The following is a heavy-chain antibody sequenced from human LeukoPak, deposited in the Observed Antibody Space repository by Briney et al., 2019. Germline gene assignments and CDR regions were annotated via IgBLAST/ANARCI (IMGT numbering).Heavy chain of an antibody. J-gene: IGHJ4*02. CDR3: AREWQGGIAAAGTRIEGDY. CDR2: IKQDGSEK. V-gene: IGHV3-7*01. CDR1: GFSVSGYW. Sequence: GGTLRLSCAVSGFSVSGYWMTWVRQAPGKGLEWVANIKQDGSEKNYVDSVKGRFTISRDNAENSLFLQMNSLRVEDTAVYYCAREWQGGIAAAGTRIEGDYWGQGTLVAVSS. D-gene: IGHD6-13*01.